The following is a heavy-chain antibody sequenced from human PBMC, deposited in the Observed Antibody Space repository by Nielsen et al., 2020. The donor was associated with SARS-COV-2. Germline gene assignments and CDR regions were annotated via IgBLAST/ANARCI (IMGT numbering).Heavy chain of an antibody. CDR3: ARERGKIDY. CDR1: GGSISSSSYY. Sequence: SETLSLTCTVSGGSISSSSYYWGWIRQPPGKGLEWIGYIYYSGSTYYNPSLKSRVTISVDTSKNQFSLKLSSVTAADTAVYYCARERGKIDYWGQGTLVTVSS. D-gene: IGHD4-23*01. J-gene: IGHJ4*02. V-gene: IGHV4-31*03. CDR2: IYYSGST.